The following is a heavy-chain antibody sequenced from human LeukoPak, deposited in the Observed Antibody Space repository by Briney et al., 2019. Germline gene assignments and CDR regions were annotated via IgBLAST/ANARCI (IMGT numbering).Heavy chain of an antibody. V-gene: IGHV4-59*08. Sequence: PSETLSLTCTVSGGSISSYCWSWIRQPPGKGLEWIGYIYYSGSTNYNPSLKSRVTISVDTSKNQFSLKLSSVTAADTAVYYCASGYSSSWYDYWGQGTLVTVSS. CDR1: GGSISSYC. CDR2: IYYSGST. D-gene: IGHD6-13*01. CDR3: ASGYSSSWYDY. J-gene: IGHJ4*02.